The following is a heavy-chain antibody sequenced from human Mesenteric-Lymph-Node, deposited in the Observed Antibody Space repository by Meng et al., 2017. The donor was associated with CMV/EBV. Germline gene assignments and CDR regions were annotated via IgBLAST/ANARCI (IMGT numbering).Heavy chain of an antibody. CDR3: ARHWRGYCSSSSCSSNYFDY. CDR1: GGSISSSSYY. D-gene: IGHD2-2*03. V-gene: IGHV4-39*01. Sequence: SETLSLTCTVSGGSISSSSYYWGWIRQPPGKGLEWIGSIYYSGSTYYNPSLKSRVTISVDTSKNQFSLKLSSVTAADTAVYYCARHWRGYCSSSSCSSNYFDYWGQGTLVTVSS. J-gene: IGHJ4*02. CDR2: IYYSGST.